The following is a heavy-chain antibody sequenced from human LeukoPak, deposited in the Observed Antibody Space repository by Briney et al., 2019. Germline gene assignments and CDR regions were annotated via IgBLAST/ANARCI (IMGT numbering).Heavy chain of an antibody. J-gene: IGHJ3*02. Sequence: SETLSLTCAVYGGSFSGYYWSWIRQPPGKGLEWIGEINHSGSTNYNPSLKSRVTISVDTSKNQFSLKLSSVTAADTAVYYCARGPYYYDSGGLDAFDIWGQGTMVTVSS. CDR2: INHSGST. CDR1: GGSFSGYY. V-gene: IGHV4-34*01. D-gene: IGHD3-22*01. CDR3: ARGPYYYDSGGLDAFDI.